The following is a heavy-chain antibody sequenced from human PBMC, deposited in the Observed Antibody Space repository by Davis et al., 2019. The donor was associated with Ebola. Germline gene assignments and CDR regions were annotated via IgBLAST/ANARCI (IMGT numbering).Heavy chain of an antibody. D-gene: IGHD1-26*01. CDR3: ARIRGIVGATDYYYGMDV. CDR1: GFSLSNARMG. CDR2: IFSNDEK. J-gene: IGHJ6*02. Sequence: PTLVKPTETLTLTCTVSGFSLSNARMGVSWIRQPPGTALEWLAHIFSNDEKSYSTSLKSRLTISKDTSKSQVVLTMTNMDPVDTATYYCARIRGIVGATDYYYGMDVWGQGTTVTVSS. V-gene: IGHV2-26*01.